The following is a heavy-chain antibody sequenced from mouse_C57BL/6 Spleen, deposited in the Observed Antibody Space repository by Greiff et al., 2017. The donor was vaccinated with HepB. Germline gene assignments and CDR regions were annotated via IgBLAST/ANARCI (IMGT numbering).Heavy chain of an antibody. CDR1: GYTFTSYW. V-gene: IGHV1-55*01. D-gene: IGHD1-1*01. Sequence: VKLQQPGAELVKPGASVKMSCKASGYTFTSYWITWVKQRPGQGLEWIGDIYPGSGSTNYNEKFKSKATLTVDTSSSTAYMQLSSLTSEDSAVYYSARSSTVVATDYFDYWGQGTTLTVSS. J-gene: IGHJ2*01. CDR2: IYPGSGST. CDR3: ARSSTVVATDYFDY.